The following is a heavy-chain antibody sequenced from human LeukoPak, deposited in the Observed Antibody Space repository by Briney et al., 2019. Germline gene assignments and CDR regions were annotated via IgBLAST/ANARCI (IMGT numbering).Heavy chain of an antibody. CDR3: ARSHLGWFDP. J-gene: IGHJ5*01. CDR1: GGSFSGYY. CDR2: INHSGST. V-gene: IGHV4-34*01. Sequence: PSETLSLTCAVYGGSFSGYYWSWIRQPPGKGLEWIGEINHSGSTNYNPSLKSRVTISVDTSKNQFSLKLSSVTAADTAVYYCARSHLGWFDPWGQGTLVTVSS.